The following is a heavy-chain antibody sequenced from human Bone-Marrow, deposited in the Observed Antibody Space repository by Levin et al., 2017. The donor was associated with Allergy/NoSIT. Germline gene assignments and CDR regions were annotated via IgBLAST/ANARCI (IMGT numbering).Heavy chain of an antibody. CDR1: GFSLRTTGVG. D-gene: IGHD3-22*01. CDR3: AHFDYYDGSGYHRHVDY. CDR2: IYWDDDK. J-gene: IGHJ4*02. Sequence: SGPTLVKPTQTLTLTCTFSGFSLRTTGVGVGWIRQPPGKALEWLALIYWDDDKRYSPSLKSRLTITKDTSKNQVVLTMTNMDPVDTATYYCAHFDYYDGSGYHRHVDYWGQGTLVTVSS. V-gene: IGHV2-5*02.